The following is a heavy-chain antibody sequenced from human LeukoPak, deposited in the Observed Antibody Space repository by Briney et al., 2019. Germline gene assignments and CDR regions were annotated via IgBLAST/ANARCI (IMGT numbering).Heavy chain of an antibody. CDR2: ISSSSSYI. J-gene: IGHJ4*02. CDR3: ARDSPSGYGSGIAAAGDDY. CDR1: GFTFSSYA. D-gene: IGHD6-13*01. V-gene: IGHV3-21*01. Sequence: KPGGSLRLSCAASGFTFSSYAMSWVRQAPGKGLEWVSSISSSSSYIYYADSVKGRFTISRDNAKNSLYLQMNSLRAEDTAVYYCARDSPSGYGSGIAAAGDDYWGQGTLVTVSS.